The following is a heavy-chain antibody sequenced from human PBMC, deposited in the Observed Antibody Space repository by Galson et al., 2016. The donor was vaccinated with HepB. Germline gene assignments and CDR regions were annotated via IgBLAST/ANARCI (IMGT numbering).Heavy chain of an antibody. J-gene: IGHJ5*02. D-gene: IGHD6-13*01. CDR1: GGSISSSNW. CDR2: IYHSGST. Sequence: SETLSLTCAVSGGSISSSNWWSWVRQPPGKGLEWIGEIYHSGSTNYNPSPKSRVPISVDKSKNQFSLKLSSVTAADTAVYYCAGRSSSWYGMGWYWFDPWGQGTLVTVSS. V-gene: IGHV4-4*02. CDR3: AGRSSSWYGMGWYWFDP.